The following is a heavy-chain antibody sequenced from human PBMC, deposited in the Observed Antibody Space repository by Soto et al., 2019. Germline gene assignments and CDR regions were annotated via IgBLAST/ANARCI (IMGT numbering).Heavy chain of an antibody. Sequence: ASVKVSCKASGYTFTSCYMHWVRQAPGQGLEWMGIINPSGGSTSYAQKFQGRVTMTRDTSTSTVYMELSSLRSEDTAVYYCARSYYYDSSGYREPYYYYGMDVWGQGTTVTVSS. CDR3: ARSYYYDSSGYREPYYYYGMDV. D-gene: IGHD3-22*01. CDR1: GYTFTSCY. V-gene: IGHV1-46*01. J-gene: IGHJ6*02. CDR2: INPSGGST.